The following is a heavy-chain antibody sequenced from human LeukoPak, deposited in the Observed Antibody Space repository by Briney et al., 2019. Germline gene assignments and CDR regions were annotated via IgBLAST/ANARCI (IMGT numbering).Heavy chain of an antibody. CDR2: IYASGST. J-gene: IGHJ4*02. CDR3: ASLKYDSSGFYGSDY. D-gene: IGHD3-22*01. Sequence: SETLSLTCTVSGGSISSGSHYWSWIRQPAGKGLEWIGHIYASGSTNYNPSLKSRVTMSVDTSKNQFSLKLSSVTAADTDVFYCASLKYDSSGFYGSDYWGQGTLVTVSS. CDR1: GGSISSGSHY. V-gene: IGHV4-61*09.